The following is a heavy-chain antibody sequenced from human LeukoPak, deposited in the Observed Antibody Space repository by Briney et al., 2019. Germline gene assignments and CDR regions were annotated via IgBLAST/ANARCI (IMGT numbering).Heavy chain of an antibody. Sequence: PSETLSLTCTVSGYSISSGYYWGWIRQPPGKGLEWIGSIYHSGSTYYNPSLKSRVTISVDTSKNQFSLKLSSVTAADTAVYYCARGRDYDILTGYSRENWFDPWGRGTLVTVSS. CDR2: IYHSGST. V-gene: IGHV4-38-2*02. J-gene: IGHJ5*02. D-gene: IGHD3-9*01. CDR3: ARGRDYDILTGYSRENWFDP. CDR1: GYSISSGYY.